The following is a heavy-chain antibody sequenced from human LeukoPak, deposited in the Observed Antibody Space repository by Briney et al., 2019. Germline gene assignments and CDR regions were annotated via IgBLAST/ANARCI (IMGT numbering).Heavy chain of an antibody. Sequence: GGSLRLSCAASGFTFSSYWMSWVHQAPGKGLEWVANIKQDGSEKYYVDSVKGRFTISRDNAKNSLYLQMNSLRAEDTAVYYCARESSSFSFDYWGQGTLVTVSS. V-gene: IGHV3-7*01. CDR1: GFTFSSYW. CDR3: ARESSSFSFDY. CDR2: IKQDGSEK. J-gene: IGHJ4*02. D-gene: IGHD6-13*01.